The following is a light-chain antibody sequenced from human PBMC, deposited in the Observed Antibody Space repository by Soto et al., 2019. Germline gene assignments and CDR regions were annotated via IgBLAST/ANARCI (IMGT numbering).Light chain of an antibody. V-gene: IGKV3-11*01. CDR1: QSVSTY. Sequence: EIVLTQSPATLSLSPGERATLSCRASQSVSTYLAWYQQKPGQAPRLLIYDASNRATGIPARFTGSGSETDFTLTISSLEPEDFAVYYCQQRRNWPRLAFGGGTKVDIK. CDR3: QQRRNWPRLA. J-gene: IGKJ4*01. CDR2: DAS.